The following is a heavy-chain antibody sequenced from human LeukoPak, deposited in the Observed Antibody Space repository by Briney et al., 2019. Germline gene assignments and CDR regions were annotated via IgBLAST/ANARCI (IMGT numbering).Heavy chain of an antibody. Sequence: VASVKVSCKASGYTFTSYGISWVRQAPGQGLEWMGWISAYNGNTNYAQKLQGRVTMTTDTSTSTAYMELRSLRSDDTAVYYCASNPTPYDAFDIWGQGTMVTVSS. J-gene: IGHJ3*02. V-gene: IGHV1-18*01. CDR3: ASNPTPYDAFDI. CDR2: ISAYNGNT. CDR1: GYTFTSYG.